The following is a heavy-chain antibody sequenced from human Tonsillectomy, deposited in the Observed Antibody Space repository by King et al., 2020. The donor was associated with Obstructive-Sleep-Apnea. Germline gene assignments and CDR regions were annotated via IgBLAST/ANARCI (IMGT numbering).Heavy chain of an antibody. CDR2: IWSDGSNT. V-gene: IGHV3-33*01. Sequence: VQLVESGGGVVQPGGSLRLSCAASGFTFSTYGLHWVRQAPGKGLEWVAFIWSDGSNTHYADSVKGRFTISRDTSKKTLYLQISSLSAEDTALYYCARDGISGIDYWGQGVLVTVSS. CDR1: GFTFSTYG. D-gene: IGHD1-14*01. J-gene: IGHJ4*02. CDR3: ARDGISGIDY.